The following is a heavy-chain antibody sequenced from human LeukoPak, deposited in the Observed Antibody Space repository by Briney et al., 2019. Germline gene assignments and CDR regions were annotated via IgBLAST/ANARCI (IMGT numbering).Heavy chain of an antibody. Sequence: PSETLSLTCAVYGGSFSGYYWSWIRQPPGKGLEWIGEINHSGSTNYNPSLKSRVTLSVDTSKNQFSLKLSSVTAADTAVYYCARGLPRGYSYGRPNFDYWGQGTLVTVSS. CDR3: ARGLPRGYSYGRPNFDY. CDR2: INHSGST. CDR1: GGSFSGYY. D-gene: IGHD5-18*01. V-gene: IGHV4-34*01. J-gene: IGHJ4*02.